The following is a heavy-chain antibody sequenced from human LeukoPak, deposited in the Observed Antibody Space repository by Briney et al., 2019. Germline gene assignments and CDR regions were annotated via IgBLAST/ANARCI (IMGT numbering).Heavy chain of an antibody. CDR2: IYTSGST. J-gene: IGHJ5*02. CDR3: AGYSTGTNWFDP. V-gene: IGHV4-59*10. Sequence: SETLSLTCAVYGGSFSGYYWSWIRQPPGKGLEWIGRIYTSGSTNYNPSLKSRVTMSVDTSKNQFSLKLSSVTAADTAVYYCAGYSTGTNWFDPWGQGTLVTVSS. CDR1: GGSFSGYY. D-gene: IGHD1-1*01.